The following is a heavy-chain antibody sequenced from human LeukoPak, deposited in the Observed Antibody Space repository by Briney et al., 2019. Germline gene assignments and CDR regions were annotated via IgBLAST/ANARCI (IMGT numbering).Heavy chain of an antibody. J-gene: IGHJ4*02. V-gene: IGHV3-7*01. CDR1: GFTFSGNW. CDR3: ARDSSGHQ. CDR2: IKEDGSKK. D-gene: IGHD3-22*01. Sequence: TGGSLRLSCAASGFTFSGNWMVWVRQPPWRGLEWVASIKEDGSKKHYVDSVRGRFTISRDNAKNTLYLQMNSLRAEDTAVYYCARDSSGHQWGQGPRVSVSS.